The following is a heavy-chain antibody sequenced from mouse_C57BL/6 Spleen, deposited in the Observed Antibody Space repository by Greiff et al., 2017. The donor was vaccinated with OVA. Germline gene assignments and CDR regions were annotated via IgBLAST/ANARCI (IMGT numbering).Heavy chain of an antibody. J-gene: IGHJ4*01. CDR3: ASYSNGAMDY. CDR1: GYTFTGYW. V-gene: IGHV1-9*01. CDR2: ILPGSGST. D-gene: IGHD2-5*01. Sequence: QVQLQQSGAELMKPGAPVKLSCKATGYTFTGYWIEWVKQRPGHGLEWIGEILPGSGSTNYNEKFKSKATLTVDTSSSTAYMQLSSLTSEDSAVYYCASYSNGAMDYWGQGTSVTVSS.